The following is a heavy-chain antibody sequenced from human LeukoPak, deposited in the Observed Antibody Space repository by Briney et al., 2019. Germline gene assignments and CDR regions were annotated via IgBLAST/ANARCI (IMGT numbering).Heavy chain of an antibody. D-gene: IGHD2-2*01. CDR3: ARDLSYQPLPVGY. Sequence: PGGSLRLSCAASGFTFSSYAMNWVRQAPGKGLEWVSSISGGAGGAAYADSVKGRFTMSRDNSKNTLYLQMNSLRAEDTAVYYCARDLSYQPLPVGYWGQGTLVTVSS. CDR1: GFTFSSYA. J-gene: IGHJ4*02. V-gene: IGHV3-23*01. CDR2: ISGGAGGA.